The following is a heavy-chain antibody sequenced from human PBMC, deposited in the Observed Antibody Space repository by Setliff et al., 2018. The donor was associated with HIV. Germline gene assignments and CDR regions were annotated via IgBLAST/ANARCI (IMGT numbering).Heavy chain of an antibody. V-gene: IGHV4-34*01. CDR2: INHSGST. D-gene: IGHD3-22*01. CDR3: ARSKGGHYYDSSGYYY. J-gene: IGHJ4*02. CDR1: GGSFSGYY. Sequence: PSETLSLTCAVYGGSFSGYYWSWIRQPPGKGLEWIGEINHSGSTNYNPSLKSRVTISVDTSKNQFSLALSSVTAADTAVDYCARSKGGHYYDSSGYYYWGQGTLVTVSS.